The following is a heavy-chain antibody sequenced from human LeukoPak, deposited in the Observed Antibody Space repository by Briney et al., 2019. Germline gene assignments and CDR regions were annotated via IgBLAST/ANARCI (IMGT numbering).Heavy chain of an antibody. CDR3: ARDLDYYDSSGYPTEAFDI. V-gene: IGHV4-34*01. Sequence: SGTLSLTCAVYGGSFSDYYWNWIRQSTGKGLEWIGEINLRGSTTYNPSLKSRVTIPLDASKSQLSLKLSSVTAADTAVYYCARDLDYYDSSGYPTEAFDIWGQGTMVTVSS. D-gene: IGHD3-22*01. CDR2: INLRGST. CDR1: GGSFSDYY. J-gene: IGHJ3*02.